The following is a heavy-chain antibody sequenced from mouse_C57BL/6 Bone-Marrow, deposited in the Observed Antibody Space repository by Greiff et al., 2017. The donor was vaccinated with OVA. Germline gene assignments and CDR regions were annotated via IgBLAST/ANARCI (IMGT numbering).Heavy chain of an antibody. D-gene: IGHD1-1*01. Sequence: QVQLQQSGAELARPGASVKLSCKASGYTFTSYGIRWVKQRTGPGLEWIGEIYPRSGNTYYNEKFKGKATLTADKSSSTAYMELRSLTSEDSAVYFCASRFTTPYFDYWGQGTTLTVSS. CDR3: ASRFTTPYFDY. J-gene: IGHJ2*01. CDR2: IYPRSGNT. CDR1: GYTFTSYG. V-gene: IGHV1-81*01.